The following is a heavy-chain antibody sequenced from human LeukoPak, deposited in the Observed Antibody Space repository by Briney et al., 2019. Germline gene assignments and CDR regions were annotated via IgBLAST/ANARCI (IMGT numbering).Heavy chain of an antibody. V-gene: IGHV5-51*01. CDR3: ARQSVVVPAAMGGDYNWFDP. Sequence: GESLKISCKGSGYSFTSYWIGWVRQMPGKGLEWMGIIYPGDSDTRYSPSFQGQVTISADKSISTAYLQWSSLKASDTAVYYCARQSVVVPAAMGGDYNWFDPWGQGTLVTVSS. J-gene: IGHJ5*02. CDR2: IYPGDSDT. CDR1: GYSFTSYW. D-gene: IGHD2-2*01.